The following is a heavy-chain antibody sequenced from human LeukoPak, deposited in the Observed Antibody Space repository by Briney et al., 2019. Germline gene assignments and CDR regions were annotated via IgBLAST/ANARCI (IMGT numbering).Heavy chain of an antibody. J-gene: IGHJ4*02. D-gene: IGHD3-22*01. CDR3: AHRRHHYYDSSGYFDY. CDR1: GFSLSTSGMC. V-gene: IGHV2-5*08. Sequence: SGPTLVKPTQTLTLTCTFSGFSLSTSGMCVSWIRQPPGKALEWLALIYWNDDKRYSPSLKSRLTITKDTSKNQVVLTMTNMDPVDTATYYCAHRRHHYYDSSGYFDYWGRGTLVTVSS. CDR2: IYWNDDK.